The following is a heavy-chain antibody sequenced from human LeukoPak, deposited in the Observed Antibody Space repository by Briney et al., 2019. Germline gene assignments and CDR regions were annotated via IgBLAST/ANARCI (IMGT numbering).Heavy chain of an antibody. CDR3: AKDGVLALDY. CDR1: GFTFSSYG. V-gene: IGHV3-30*18. J-gene: IGHJ4*02. D-gene: IGHD2-15*01. CDR2: ISYDGSNK. Sequence: PGRSLRLSCAASGFTFSSYGMHWVRQAPGKGLEWVAVISYDGSNKCYADSVKGRFTISRDNSKNTLYLQMNSLRAEDTAVYYCAKDGVLALDYWGQGTLVTVSS.